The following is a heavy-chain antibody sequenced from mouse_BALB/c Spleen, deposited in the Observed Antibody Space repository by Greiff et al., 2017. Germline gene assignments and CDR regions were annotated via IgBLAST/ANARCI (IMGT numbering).Heavy chain of an antibody. Sequence: VQRVESGPGLVAPSQSLSITCTVSGFSLTSYGVHWVRQPPGKGLEWLGVIWAGGSTNYNSALMSRLSISKDNSKSQVFLKMNSLQTDDTAIYYCVREAVAWFAYWGQGTLVTVSA. CDR1: GFSLTSYG. CDR2: IWAGGST. CDR3: VREAVAWFAY. D-gene: IGHD3-3*01. J-gene: IGHJ3*01. V-gene: IGHV2-9*02.